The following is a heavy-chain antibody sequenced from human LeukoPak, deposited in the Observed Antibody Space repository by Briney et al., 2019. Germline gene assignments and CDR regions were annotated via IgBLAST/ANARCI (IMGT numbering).Heavy chain of an antibody. CDR2: SKSKSDGGTT. V-gene: IGHV3-15*01. CDR1: GFTLSSAW. Sequence: PGGSLRLSCAGSGFTLSSAWMTWVRQAPGKGLEWVGLSKSKSDGGTTDYAAPGKGRFTISRDDSKNTLYLQMNSLKTEDTAVYYCAKYCISADCYANWFGPWGQGTLVTVSS. J-gene: IGHJ5*02. CDR3: AKYCISADCYANWFGP. D-gene: IGHD2-2*01.